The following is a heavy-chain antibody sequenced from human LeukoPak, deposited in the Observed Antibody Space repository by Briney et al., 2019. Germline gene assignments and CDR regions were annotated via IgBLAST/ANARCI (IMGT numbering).Heavy chain of an antibody. CDR3: ARSPPYSYGPFDY. D-gene: IGHD5-18*01. CDR2: FDPEDGET. V-gene: IGHV1-24*01. J-gene: IGHJ4*02. Sequence: ASVKVSCKVSGHTLSELSMHWVRQAPGKGLEWMGGFDPEDGETIYAQKFQGRVTMTEDTSTDTAYMELSSLRSEDTAVYYCARSPPYSYGPFDYWGQGTLVTVSS. CDR1: GHTLSELS.